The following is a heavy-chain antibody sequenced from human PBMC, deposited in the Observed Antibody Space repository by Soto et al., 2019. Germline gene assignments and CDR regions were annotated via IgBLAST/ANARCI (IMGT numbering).Heavy chain of an antibody. CDR2: VTAGGDNT. J-gene: IGHJ3*02. CDR1: GFTFSSYA. V-gene: IGHV3-23*01. CDR3: ARLYSRAYDI. Sequence: EVQLLESGGGLVQPGGSLRLSCAASGFTFSSYAMTWVRQTPGQGLRWVSTVTAGGDNTYHADSVKGRFTISRDTSKNPLYLQMNSLRVEDTAIYHCARLYSRAYDIWGQGTMVTVSS. D-gene: IGHD2-15*01.